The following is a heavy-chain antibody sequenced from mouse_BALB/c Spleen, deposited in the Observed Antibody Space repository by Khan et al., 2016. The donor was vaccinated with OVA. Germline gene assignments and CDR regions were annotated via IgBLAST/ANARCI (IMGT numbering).Heavy chain of an antibody. D-gene: IGHD1-1*02. V-gene: IGHV1S137*01. J-gene: IGHJ3*01. CDR1: GYTFTDYA. Sequence: QVQLKQSGAELVRPGVSVKISCQGSGYTFTDYAMHWVKQSHAKSLEWIGVISTDYGDVDYSQKFKGKAKMTVDRSSSTAYMERARLTSEDSAIYYCARGGKLAYWGQGTLVTVSA. CDR3: ARGGKLAY. CDR2: ISTDYGDV.